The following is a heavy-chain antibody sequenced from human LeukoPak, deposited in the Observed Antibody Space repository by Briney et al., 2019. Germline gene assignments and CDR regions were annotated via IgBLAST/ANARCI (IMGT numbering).Heavy chain of an antibody. D-gene: IGHD3-3*01. J-gene: IGHJ4*02. V-gene: IGHV4-38-2*02. Sequence: SETLSLTCAVSGYSISSGYFWGWIRQPPGKALEWIGSIYHSGSTYYNPSLKSRVTISVDTSKNQLSLKLTPVTAADTAVYYCAREIFGVIYSPADYWGQGTLLTVSS. CDR2: IYHSGST. CDR1: GYSISSGYF. CDR3: AREIFGVIYSPADY.